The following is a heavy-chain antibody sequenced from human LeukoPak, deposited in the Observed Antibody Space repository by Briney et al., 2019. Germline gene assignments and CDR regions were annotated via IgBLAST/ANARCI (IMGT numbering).Heavy chain of an antibody. D-gene: IGHD6-19*01. CDR1: GFTFSSYA. Sequence: GGSLRLSCAASGFTFSSYAMNWVRQAPGKGLEWVSAISDSGGSTYYADSVKGRFTISRDNSKNTLYLQMNSPRAEDTAVYYCAKESALAGTSGWFDPWGQGTLVTVSS. CDR3: AKESALAGTSGWFDP. CDR2: ISDSGGST. V-gene: IGHV3-23*01. J-gene: IGHJ5*02.